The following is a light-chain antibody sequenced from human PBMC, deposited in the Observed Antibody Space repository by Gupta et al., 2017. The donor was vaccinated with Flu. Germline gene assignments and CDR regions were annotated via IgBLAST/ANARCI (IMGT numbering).Light chain of an antibody. Sequence: SYELTQPPSVSVSPGQTASITCSGDKLGDKYACWYQQKPGQSPVLVIYQDSKRPAGRPERFSASNSGTTATLTIRGTQARDEADYYCQAWDSSTVVFGGGTKLTVL. CDR2: QDS. V-gene: IGLV3-1*01. CDR1: KLGDKY. J-gene: IGLJ2*01. CDR3: QAWDSSTVV.